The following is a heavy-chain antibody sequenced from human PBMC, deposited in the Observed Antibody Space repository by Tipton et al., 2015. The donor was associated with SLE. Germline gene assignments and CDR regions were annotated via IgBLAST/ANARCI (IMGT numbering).Heavy chain of an antibody. J-gene: IGHJ4*02. D-gene: IGHD1-26*01. Sequence: SLRLSCAASGFTFSSYSMNWVRQAPGKGLEWVSSISSSSSYIYYADSVKGRFTISRDNAKNSLYLQMNSLRAEDTAVYYCARAGIVGALGDYWGQGTLVTVSS. CDR2: ISSSSSYI. V-gene: IGHV3-21*04. CDR1: GFTFSSYS. CDR3: ARAGIVGALGDY.